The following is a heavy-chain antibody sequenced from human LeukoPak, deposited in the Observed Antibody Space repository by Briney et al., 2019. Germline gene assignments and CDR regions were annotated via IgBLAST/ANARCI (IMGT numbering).Heavy chain of an antibody. CDR1: GFMFSSNW. J-gene: IGHJ4*02. Sequence: GGSLRLSCAASGFMFSSNWMSWVRLAPGKGLEWVASIKEDGTETYYVDSVKGRFTISRDNAKDSLYLQMNSLRVEDTAVYYCAKEGRSLQTYWGQGTLVTVSS. D-gene: IGHD5-24*01. CDR2: IKEDGTET. V-gene: IGHV3-7*03. CDR3: AKEGRSLQTY.